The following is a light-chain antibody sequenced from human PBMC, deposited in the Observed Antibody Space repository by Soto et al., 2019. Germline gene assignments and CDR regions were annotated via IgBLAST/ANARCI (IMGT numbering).Light chain of an antibody. CDR1: QSVISNY. CDR2: GAY. CDR3: QHYVNSPLT. Sequence: EIVLTQSPGTLSLSPGERATLSCRASQSVISNYLAWYQQKPGQPPRLLIYGAYVSATGVPDRFSGSGSGTDFSLTINRLVPEDFAVYFCQHYVNSPLTFGQGTKVEVK. V-gene: IGKV3-20*01. J-gene: IGKJ1*01.